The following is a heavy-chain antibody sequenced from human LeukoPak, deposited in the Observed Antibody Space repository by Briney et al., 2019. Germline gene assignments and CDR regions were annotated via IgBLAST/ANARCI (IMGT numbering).Heavy chain of an antibody. CDR1: GYTFTSYY. D-gene: IGHD2-21*02. V-gene: IGHV1-46*01. J-gene: IGHJ4*02. CDR3: ARDGPHPYCGGDCYQPFDY. CDR2: INPSGGST. Sequence: ASVKVSCKASGYTFTSYYMHWVRQAPGQGLEWMGIINPSGGSTSYAQKFQGRVTMTRDTSTSTVYMELSSLRSEDTAVYYCARDGPHPYCGGDCYQPFDYWGQGTLVTVSS.